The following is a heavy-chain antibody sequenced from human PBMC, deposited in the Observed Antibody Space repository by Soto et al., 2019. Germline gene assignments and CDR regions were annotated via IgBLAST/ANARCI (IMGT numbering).Heavy chain of an antibody. J-gene: IGHJ3*02. D-gene: IGHD3-22*01. CDR1: GGTFSSYA. V-gene: IGHV1-69*01. CDR3: ARGLGGIVVVITGDAFAI. CDR2: IIPIFGTA. Sequence: QVQLVQSGAEAKKPGSSVKVSCKASGGTFSSYAISWVRQAPGQGLEWMGGIIPIFGTASYAQKFPGRVTITADDSTTTGYMEMSSLTAEDTAVYYCARGLGGIVVVITGDAFAIWGHGTMVTVSS.